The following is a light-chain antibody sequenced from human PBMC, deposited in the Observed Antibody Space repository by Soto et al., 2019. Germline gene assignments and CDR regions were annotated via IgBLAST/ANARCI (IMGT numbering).Light chain of an antibody. CDR1: QSLLHSNGYNY. CDR2: LGS. V-gene: IGKV2-28*01. J-gene: IGKJ1*01. Sequence: DIVVTQSPPSLPVTPGEPASISCRSSQSLLHSNGYNYLDWYLQKPGQSPQLLIYLGSNRASGVPDRFSGSGSGTDFTLKISRVEAEDVGGYYCKQALQSWTFGQGTKVDIK. CDR3: KQALQSWT.